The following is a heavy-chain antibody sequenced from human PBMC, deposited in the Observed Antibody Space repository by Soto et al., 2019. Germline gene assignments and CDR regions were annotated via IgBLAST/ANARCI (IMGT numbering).Heavy chain of an antibody. V-gene: IGHV1-8*01. CDR3: ARGCGGDCYSHNWFAP. D-gene: IGHD2-21*02. CDR1: GYTFTSYD. CDR2: MNPNSGNT. Sequence: QVQLVQSGAEVKKPGASVKVSCKASGYTFTSYDINWVRQATGQGLEWMGWMNPNSGNTGYAQKFQGRVTMTRNTSISTANMELSSLRSEDTAVYYCARGCGGDCYSHNWFAPWGQGTLVTVSS. J-gene: IGHJ5*02.